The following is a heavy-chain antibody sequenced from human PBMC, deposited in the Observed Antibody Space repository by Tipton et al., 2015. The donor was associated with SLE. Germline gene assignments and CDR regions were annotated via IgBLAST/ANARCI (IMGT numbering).Heavy chain of an antibody. CDR3: ASGGVVPASLMYSQH. J-gene: IGHJ1*01. CDR2: IYHSGSP. CDR1: GYSISSGYY. Sequence: PGLVKPSETLSLTCAVSGYSISSGYYWGWIRQPPGKGLEWIGNIYHSGSPSYNPSLKSRVTISVDTSKNQFSLKLSSVTAADTAVYYCASGGVVPASLMYSQHWGQGTLVTVSS. V-gene: IGHV4-38-2*01. D-gene: IGHD2-15*01.